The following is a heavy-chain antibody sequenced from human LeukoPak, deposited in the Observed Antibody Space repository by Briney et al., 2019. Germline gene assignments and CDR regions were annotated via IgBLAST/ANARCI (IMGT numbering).Heavy chain of an antibody. Sequence: PGGSLRLSCAASGFTFSSYGMHWVRQAPGKGLEWVAVISYDGSNKYYADSVKGRFTISRDNSKNTLYLQMNSLRAEDTAVYHCAKDTPAAIGWFDPWGQGTLVTVSS. D-gene: IGHD2-2*02. J-gene: IGHJ5*02. CDR3: AKDTPAAIGWFDP. CDR1: GFTFSSYG. CDR2: ISYDGSNK. V-gene: IGHV3-30*18.